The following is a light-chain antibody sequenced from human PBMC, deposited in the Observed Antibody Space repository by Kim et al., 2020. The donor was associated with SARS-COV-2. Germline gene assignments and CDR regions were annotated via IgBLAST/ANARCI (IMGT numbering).Light chain of an antibody. Sequence: EIVLTQSPGTLSLSPGERATLSCRASQSVSSSYLAWYQQKPGQAPRLLIYGASSRATGIPDRFSGSGSGTDFTLTISRLEPEDFAGYYCQQHTFGQGTKLEI. CDR1: QSVSSSY. CDR2: GAS. V-gene: IGKV3-20*01. CDR3: QQHT. J-gene: IGKJ2*01.